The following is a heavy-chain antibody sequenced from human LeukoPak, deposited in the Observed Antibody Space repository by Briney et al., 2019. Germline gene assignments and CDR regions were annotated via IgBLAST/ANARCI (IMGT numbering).Heavy chain of an antibody. Sequence: SQTLSLTCTVSGGSISSGGYYWSWIRQHPGKGLEWIGYIYYSGSTNYNPSLKSRVTISVDTSKNQFSLKLSSVTAADTAVYYCARRHHSGYHSNWYFDLWGRGTLVTVSS. V-gene: IGHV4-31*03. J-gene: IGHJ2*01. CDR3: ARRHHSGYHSNWYFDL. CDR1: GGSISSGGYY. CDR2: IYYSGST. D-gene: IGHD3-22*01.